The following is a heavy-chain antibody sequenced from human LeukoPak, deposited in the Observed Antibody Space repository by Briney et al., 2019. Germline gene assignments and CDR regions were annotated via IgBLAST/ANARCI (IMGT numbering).Heavy chain of an antibody. CDR1: GGSISSYY. CDR3: ARVQRGYSGYDYDY. D-gene: IGHD5-12*01. J-gene: IGHJ4*02. V-gene: IGHV4-59*01. CDR2: IYYSGST. Sequence: SETLSLTCTVSGGSISSYYWSWIRQPPGKGLEWIGYIYYSGSTNYNPSLKSRVTISVDTSKNQFSLKLSSVTAADTAVYYCARVQRGYSGYDYDYWGQGTLVTVSS.